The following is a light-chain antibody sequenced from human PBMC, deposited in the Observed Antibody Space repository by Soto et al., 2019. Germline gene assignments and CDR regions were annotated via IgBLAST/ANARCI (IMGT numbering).Light chain of an antibody. Sequence: EIVMTQSPATLSVSPGDRATLSCRASQFIDSNLAWYQQKPGQAPRLLIYGASTRATGFPARFSGSGSGTEFSLTISSLQSEDFAVYYCQQYNDRPPDTFGQGTKLEIK. J-gene: IGKJ2*01. CDR1: QFIDSN. CDR2: GAS. CDR3: QQYNDRPPDT. V-gene: IGKV3-15*01.